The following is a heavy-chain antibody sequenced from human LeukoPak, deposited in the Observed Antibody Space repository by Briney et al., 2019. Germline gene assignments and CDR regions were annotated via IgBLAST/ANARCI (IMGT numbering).Heavy chain of an antibody. J-gene: IGHJ4*02. CDR3: ARDGRAGSLFAY. D-gene: IGHD6-19*01. CDR1: GGSISSSSYY. Sequence: SETLSLACTVSGGSISSSSYYWSWIRQPPGRGLEWIGSIHYSGSTSYNPSLRSRVTISVDKSKNQFFLKLSSVTATDTAIYYCARDGRAGSLFAYWGQGTLVTVSS. V-gene: IGHV4-61*01. CDR2: IHYSGST.